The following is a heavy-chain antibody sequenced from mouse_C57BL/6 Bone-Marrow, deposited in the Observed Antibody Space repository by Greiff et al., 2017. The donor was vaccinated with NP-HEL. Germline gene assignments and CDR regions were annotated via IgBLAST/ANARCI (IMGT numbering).Heavy chain of an antibody. J-gene: IGHJ3*01. CDR1: GYSITSGYY. CDR2: ISYDGSN. CDR3: ARAAQATRFAY. Sequence: VQLKQSGPGLVKPSQSLSLTCSVTGYSITSGYYWNWIRQFPGNKLEWMGYISYDGSNNYNPSLKNRISITRDTSKNQFFLKLNSVTTEDTATYYCARAAQATRFAYWGQGTLVTVSA. D-gene: IGHD3-2*02. V-gene: IGHV3-6*01.